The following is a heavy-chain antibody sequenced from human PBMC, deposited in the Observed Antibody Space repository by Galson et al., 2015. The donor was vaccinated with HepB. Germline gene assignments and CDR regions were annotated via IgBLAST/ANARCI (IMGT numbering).Heavy chain of an antibody. CDR1: GFTFSSYA. CDR2: ISYDGSDK. V-gene: IGHV3-30*04. D-gene: IGHD3-22*01. Sequence: SLRLSCAASGFTFSSYAMHWVRQAPGKGLEWVSVISYDGSDKYYADSVKARFTISRDNSKNTLYLQMNSLRAEDTALYYCARASYYYDSSGYYRGPIDYWGQGTLVTVSS. J-gene: IGHJ4*02. CDR3: ARASYYYDSSGYYRGPIDY.